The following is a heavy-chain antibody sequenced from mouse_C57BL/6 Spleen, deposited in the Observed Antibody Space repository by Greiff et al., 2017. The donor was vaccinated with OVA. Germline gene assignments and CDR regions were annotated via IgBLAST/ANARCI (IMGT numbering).Heavy chain of an antibody. V-gene: IGHV3-6*01. J-gene: IGHJ1*03. CDR2: ISYDGSN. CDR1: GYSITSGYY. CDR3: ARDYYGYDGWYFDV. Sequence: EVQLQESGPGLVKPFQSLSLTCSVTGYSITSGYYWNWIRQFPGNKLEWMGYISYDGSNNYNPSLKNRISITRDTSKNQFFLKLNSVTTEDTATYYCARDYYGYDGWYFDVWGTGTTVTVSS. D-gene: IGHD2-2*01.